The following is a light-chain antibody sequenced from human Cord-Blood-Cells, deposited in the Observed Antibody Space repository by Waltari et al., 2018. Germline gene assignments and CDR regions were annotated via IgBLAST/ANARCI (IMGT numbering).Light chain of an antibody. V-gene: IGLV3-19*01. CDR2: GKN. Sequence: SSELTQDPAVSVALGQTVRITCQGDSLRSYHASWYQQKPGQAPVLVTYGKNNRPSGIPDRFSGSSSGNTASLTITGAQAEDEADYYCNSRDSSGNHWVFGGGTKLTVL. CDR1: SLRSYH. J-gene: IGLJ3*02. CDR3: NSRDSSGNHWV.